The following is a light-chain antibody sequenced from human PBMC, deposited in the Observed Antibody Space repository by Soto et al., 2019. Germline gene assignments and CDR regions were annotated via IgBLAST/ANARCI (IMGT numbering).Light chain of an antibody. CDR1: QIVRTN. CDR3: KQHKYNWPR. Sequence: ENGMTQYPDTLAAYPRETVTLSCRASQIVRTNLAWYQHKPGQSPRLLIYGASNRATGFPARFSGSGSGTEFTLAMRCRQSEDFALYYCKQHKYNWPRFAGGTKV. J-gene: IGKJ4*02. CDR2: GAS. V-gene: IGKV3-15*01.